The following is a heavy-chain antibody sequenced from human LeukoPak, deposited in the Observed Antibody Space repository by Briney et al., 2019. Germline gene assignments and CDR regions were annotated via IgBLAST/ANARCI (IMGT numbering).Heavy chain of an antibody. CDR2: IRYDGDNK. CDR1: GFTFSNYG. Sequence: GGSLRLSCAASGFTFSNYGMHWVRQAPGKGLEWVTFIRYDGDNKFYADSVKGRFTISRDNSKNTLYLQMNSLRAGDTAVYYCAKDEYYYDTSGHGAFDIWGQGTMVTVSS. CDR3: AKDEYYYDTSGHGAFDI. D-gene: IGHD3-22*01. V-gene: IGHV3-30*02. J-gene: IGHJ3*02.